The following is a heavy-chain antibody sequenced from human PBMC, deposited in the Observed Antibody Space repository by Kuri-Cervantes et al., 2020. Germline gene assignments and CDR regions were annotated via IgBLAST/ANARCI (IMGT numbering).Heavy chain of an antibody. J-gene: IGHJ4*02. Sequence: ASVKVSCKASGYTFTGYYIHWVRQAPGQGLEWMGWINPNSGGTNYAQNFQGRVTMARDTSISTAYMELNRLRSDDTAVYYCARVWDSSGWYFDYWGQGTLVTVSS. CDR2: INPNSGGT. CDR3: ARVWDSSGWYFDY. V-gene: IGHV1-2*02. D-gene: IGHD6-19*01. CDR1: GYTFTGYY.